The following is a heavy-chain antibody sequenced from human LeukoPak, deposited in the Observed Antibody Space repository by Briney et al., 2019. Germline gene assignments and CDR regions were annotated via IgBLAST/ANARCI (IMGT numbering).Heavy chain of an antibody. CDR3: AGAKIHDYSRGYYDYGMDV. CDR2: IYYSGST. D-gene: IGHD4-11*01. CDR1: RGSTSSYY. Sequence: SETLSLTRTHTRGSTSSYYWSWIRPPPGKGLEWVGHIYYSGSTNYNPPLKSRVTIPAHTTKHQFHLNLNSVTSADTAVYDCAGAKIHDYSRGYYDYGMDVWGQGTMVTVSS. V-gene: IGHV4-59*03. J-gene: IGHJ6*02.